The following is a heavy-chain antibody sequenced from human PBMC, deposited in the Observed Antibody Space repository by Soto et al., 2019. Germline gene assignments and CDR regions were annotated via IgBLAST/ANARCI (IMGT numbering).Heavy chain of an antibody. Sequence: QVQLVESGGGVVQPGRYQRLSCAASGLTLSNYAMHWVRQAPGKGLEWVAVISYDGSNRYYADSVKGRFTISRDNSKNTLYLQMNSLRAEDTAVYYCARVTQAVAADYWGQGTLVTVSS. D-gene: IGHD6-19*01. CDR3: ARVTQAVAADY. CDR1: GLTLSNYA. J-gene: IGHJ4*02. V-gene: IGHV3-30-3*01. CDR2: ISYDGSNR.